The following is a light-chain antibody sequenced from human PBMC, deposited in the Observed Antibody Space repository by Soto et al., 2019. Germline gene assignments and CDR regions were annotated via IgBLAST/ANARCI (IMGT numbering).Light chain of an antibody. J-gene: IGLJ1*01. Sequence: HSALTQPASVSGSPGQSITISCTGTSSDVGGYNYVSWYQQHPGKAPKLMIYDVSNRPSGVSNRFSGSKSGNTASLTISGLQAEDEADYYCSSYTSSSYNYVFGTGTKVTVL. V-gene: IGLV2-14*01. CDR3: SSYTSSSYNYV. CDR2: DVS. CDR1: SSDVGGYNY.